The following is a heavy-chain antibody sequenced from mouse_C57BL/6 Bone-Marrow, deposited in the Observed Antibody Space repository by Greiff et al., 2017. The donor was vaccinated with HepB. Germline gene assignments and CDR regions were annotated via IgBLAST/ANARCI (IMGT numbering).Heavy chain of an antibody. CDR1: GFTFSTSG. D-gene: IGHD2-14*01. Sequence: EVHLVESGGDLVKPGGSLKLSCVASGFTFSTSGMSWVRQTPDKRLEWVATINTGGTYTYYPDCVKGRFTISKDTAKSTLFLQMSSLKSEDTAIYYCARDRFDYYFDYWGQGTTLTVSS. J-gene: IGHJ2*01. CDR2: INTGGTYT. V-gene: IGHV5-6*01. CDR3: ARDRFDYYFDY.